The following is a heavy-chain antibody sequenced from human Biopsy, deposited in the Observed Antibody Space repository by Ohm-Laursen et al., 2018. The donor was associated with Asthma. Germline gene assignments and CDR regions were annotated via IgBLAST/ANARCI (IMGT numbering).Heavy chain of an antibody. V-gene: IGHV1-69*13. Sequence: SVKVSCKSLGGTFNTYVIGWVRQAPGQGLEWMGGINSVFGTTTYPQKFQDRATVTADDSTSTVYMELSSLRSEDTAVYYCARKAGSCISRTCYSLDFWGQGTLVTVSS. CDR3: ARKAGSCISRTCYSLDF. D-gene: IGHD2-2*01. CDR1: GGTFNTYV. CDR2: INSVFGTT. J-gene: IGHJ4*02.